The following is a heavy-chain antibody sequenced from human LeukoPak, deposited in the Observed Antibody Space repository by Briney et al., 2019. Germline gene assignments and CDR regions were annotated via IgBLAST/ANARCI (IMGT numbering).Heavy chain of an antibody. CDR3: ARGGVSAAGFSFDY. D-gene: IGHD6-13*01. J-gene: IGHJ4*02. CDR2: IIPIFGTA. CDR1: GGTFSSYA. Sequence: ASVKVSCKASGGTFSSYAISWVRQAPGQGLEWMGGIIPIFGTANYAQKFQGRVTITADKSTSTAYMALSSLRSEDTAVYYCARGGVSAAGFSFDYWGQGTLVTVSS. V-gene: IGHV1-69*06.